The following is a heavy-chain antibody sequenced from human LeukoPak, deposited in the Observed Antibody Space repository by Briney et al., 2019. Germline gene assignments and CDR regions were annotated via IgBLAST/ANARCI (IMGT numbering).Heavy chain of an antibody. D-gene: IGHD1-1*01. CDR1: GFAFSDYY. J-gene: IGHJ4*02. Sequence: PGGSLRLSCAVSGFAFSDYYMSWIRQAPGKGLEWISYISSGGDTIYYADSVKGRFSISRDNAKSSLYLQINSLRAEDTALYYCARNAPFRNDGWPLFDYWGQGTLLTVSS. V-gene: IGHV3-11*01. CDR3: ARNAPFRNDGWPLFDY. CDR2: ISSGGDTI.